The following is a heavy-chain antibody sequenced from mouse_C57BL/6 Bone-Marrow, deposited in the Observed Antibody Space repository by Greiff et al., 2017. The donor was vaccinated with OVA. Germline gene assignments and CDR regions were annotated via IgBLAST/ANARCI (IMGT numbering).Heavy chain of an antibody. CDR2: ISNKANGSTS. CDR3: ARSPCLGAWFAY. Sequence: EVQLVESGGGLVQPGGSLSLSCAASGYTFTDYYMSWVSQPPGKALEWLGCISNKANGSTSEYSVSVKGRFTIYRDNAQSIPYPQKIALRAEDSAADYCARSPCLGAWFAYWGQGTLLTVSA. D-gene: IGHD3-3*01. V-gene: IGHV7-3*01. CDR1: GYTFTDYY. J-gene: IGHJ3*01.